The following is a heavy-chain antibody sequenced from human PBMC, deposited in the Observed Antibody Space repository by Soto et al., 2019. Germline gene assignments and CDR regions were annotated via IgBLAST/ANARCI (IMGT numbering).Heavy chain of an antibody. CDR1: GYTFTSYA. D-gene: IGHD1-26*01. CDR2: INAGNGNT. V-gene: IGHV1-3*01. Sequence: AAMKVSCKASGYTFTSYAMHWVRQAPGQRLDWMGWINAGNGNTKYSQKFQGRVTITRDTSASTAYMELSSLRSEDTAVYYCARDRSSGSLSTGSILWFRWYDPWGQGTLVTDSS. CDR3: ARDRSSGSLSTGSILWFRWYDP. J-gene: IGHJ5*02.